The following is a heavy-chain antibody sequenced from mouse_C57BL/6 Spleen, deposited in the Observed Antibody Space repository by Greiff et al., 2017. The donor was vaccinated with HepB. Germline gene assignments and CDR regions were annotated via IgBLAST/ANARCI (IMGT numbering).Heavy chain of an antibody. J-gene: IGHJ3*01. CDR3: ACPYYYGSSYVAWFAY. Sequence: LQESGPELVKPGASVKISCKASGYSFTDYNMNWVKQSNGKSLGWIGVINPNHGTTSYNQKFKGKATLTVDQSSSTAYMQLNGLTSEDSAVYYCACPYYYGSSYVAWFAYWGQGTLVTVSA. V-gene: IGHV1-39*01. D-gene: IGHD1-1*01. CDR2: INPNHGTT. CDR1: GYSFTDYN.